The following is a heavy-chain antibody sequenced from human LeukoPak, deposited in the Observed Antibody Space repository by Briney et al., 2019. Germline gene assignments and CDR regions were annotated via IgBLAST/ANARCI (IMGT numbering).Heavy chain of an antibody. J-gene: IGHJ4*02. D-gene: IGHD1-26*01. CDR2: VSNSGST. CDR1: GGSIRNYY. CDR3: ARLESYSGSYTRYYFAF. Sequence: SETLSLTCSVSGGSIRNYYWTWIRQPPGKGLEWIGHVSNSGSTKYNPSLKSRVTISVDTSKNQFSLKLSSVTAADTAVYYCARLESYSGSYTRYYFAFWGQGTLVTVSS. V-gene: IGHV4-4*08.